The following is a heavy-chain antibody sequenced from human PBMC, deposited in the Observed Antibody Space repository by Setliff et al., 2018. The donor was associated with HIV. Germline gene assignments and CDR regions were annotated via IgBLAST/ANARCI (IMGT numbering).Heavy chain of an antibody. CDR2: IKPSETT. D-gene: IGHD3-10*01. V-gene: IGHV4-34*01. Sequence: SETLSLTCTVYGETFNNFYWSWIRQAPGKGLEWIGEIKPSETTNNNPSLKSRVTMSVDTSKKQFSLKLSSVTAADTAVYYCARGGGITWRSYSFDYWGQGSLVTVSS. CDR1: GETFNNFY. CDR3: ARGGGITWRSYSFDY. J-gene: IGHJ4*02.